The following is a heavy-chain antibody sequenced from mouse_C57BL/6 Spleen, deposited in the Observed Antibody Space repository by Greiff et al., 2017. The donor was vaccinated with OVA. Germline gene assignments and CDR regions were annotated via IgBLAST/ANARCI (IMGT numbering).Heavy chain of an antibody. CDR2: IDPSDSET. J-gene: IGHJ4*01. CDR3: ARSRGDYYAMDY. Sequence: QVHVKQPGAELVRPGSSVKLSCKASGYTFTSYWMHWVKQRPIQGLEWIGNIDPSDSETHYNQKFKDKATLTVDKSSSTAYMQLSSLTSEDSAVYYCARSRGDYYAMDYWGQGTSVTVSS. V-gene: IGHV1-52*01. CDR1: GYTFTSYW.